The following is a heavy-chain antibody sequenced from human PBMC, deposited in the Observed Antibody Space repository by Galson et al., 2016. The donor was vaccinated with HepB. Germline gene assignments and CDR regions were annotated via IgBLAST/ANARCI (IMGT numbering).Heavy chain of an antibody. V-gene: IGHV3-21*01. D-gene: IGHD1-7*01. CDR2: ISSSSTYI. CDR3: AGDGRELVSHDYYSYMDV. J-gene: IGHJ6*02. CDR1: GFTFSIYS. Sequence: SLRLSCAASGFTFSIYSMNWVRQAPGKGLEWVSSISSSSTYIYYADSVNGRFTISRDNAKKSLFLQMNSLRAEDTAVYYCAGDGRELVSHDYYSYMDVWGQGTTVTVSS.